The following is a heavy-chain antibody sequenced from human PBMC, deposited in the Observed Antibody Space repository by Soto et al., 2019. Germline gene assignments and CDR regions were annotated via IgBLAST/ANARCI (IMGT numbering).Heavy chain of an antibody. J-gene: IGHJ4*02. D-gene: IGHD3-3*01. CDR3: ARDKDQYDFWGGTLDS. V-gene: IGHV3-30-3*01. CDR2: ISYDGGNK. CDR1: NFVFSVYS. Sequence: QLVESGGGVVQPERSLKLSCTASNFVFSVYSLHWVRQAPGKGLEWVALISYDGGNKYYADSVKGRFTISRDNSKNTLYLQMNSLRREDTGPYYCARDKDQYDFWGGTLDSWGQGTLVTVSS.